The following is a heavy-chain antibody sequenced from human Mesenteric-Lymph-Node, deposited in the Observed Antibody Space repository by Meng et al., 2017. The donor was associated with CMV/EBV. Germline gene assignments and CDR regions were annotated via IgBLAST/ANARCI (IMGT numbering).Heavy chain of an antibody. CDR3: ARTRKGAILPRSPHWFDP. CDR2: IRNKADSYAT. V-gene: IGHV3-73*01. J-gene: IGHJ5*02. CDR1: GFTFSGST. Sequence: GGSLRLSCAASGFTFSGSTVHWVRQASGKGLEWVGRIRNKADSYATAYAESVRGRFTISRDDSKNTAYLQMNSLKTEDTAVYYCARTRKGAILPRSPHWFDPWGQGTLVTVSS. D-gene: IGHD1-26*01.